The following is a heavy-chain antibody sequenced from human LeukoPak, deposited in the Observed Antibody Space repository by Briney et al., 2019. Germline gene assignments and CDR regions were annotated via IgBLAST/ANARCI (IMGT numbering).Heavy chain of an antibody. CDR2: IYYSGST. CDR1: GGSISSYY. J-gene: IGHJ5*02. V-gene: IGHV4-59*01. CDR3: AREYSSSWYVGWFDP. D-gene: IGHD6-13*01. Sequence: PSETLSLTCTVSGGSISSYYWSWIRQPPGKGLEWIGYIYYSGSTNYNPSLKSRVTISVATSKNQFSLKLSSVTAADTAVYYCAREYSSSWYVGWFDPWGQGTLVTVSS.